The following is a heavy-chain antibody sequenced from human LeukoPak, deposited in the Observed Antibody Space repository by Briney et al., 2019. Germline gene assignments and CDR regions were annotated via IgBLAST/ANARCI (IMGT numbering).Heavy chain of an antibody. CDR1: GFTFSSYW. J-gene: IGHJ6*02. CDR2: IKQDGSEK. CDR3: ARDQTNGYFDWYYYYGMDV. V-gene: IGHV3-7*01. Sequence: GGSLRLSCAASGFTFSSYWMSWVRQAPGKGLEWVANIKQDGSEKYYVDSVKGRFTISGDNAKNSLYLQMNSLRAEDTAVYYCARDQTNGYFDWYYYYGMDVWGQGTTVTVSS. D-gene: IGHD3-9*01.